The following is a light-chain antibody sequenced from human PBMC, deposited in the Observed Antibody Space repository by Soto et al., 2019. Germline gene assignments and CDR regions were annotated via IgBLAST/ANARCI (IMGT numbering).Light chain of an antibody. Sequence: EIVMTQSPATLSGSPGERATLSCRASQSVSSNLAWYQQKPGQAPRLLIYGASTRATGIPARFSGSGSGTEFTLTISSLQSEDFAVYYCQQYNNWPCTFGQGTKVEIK. J-gene: IGKJ1*01. V-gene: IGKV3-15*01. CDR2: GAS. CDR3: QQYNNWPCT. CDR1: QSVSSN.